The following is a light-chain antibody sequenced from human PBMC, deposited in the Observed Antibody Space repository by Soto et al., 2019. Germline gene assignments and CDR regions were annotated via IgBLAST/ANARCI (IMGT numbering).Light chain of an antibody. CDR2: GAS. Sequence: EIVMTQSPATLSVSPGERATLSCRASQSVSSNLAWYQQKPGQAPRLLIYGASGRATGIPARFSGSGSGTEFTLTISSLQSEDFAVYYCQQYGTPRSVTFGQGTRLDI. CDR3: QQYGTPRSVT. CDR1: QSVSSN. J-gene: IGKJ5*01. V-gene: IGKV3-15*01.